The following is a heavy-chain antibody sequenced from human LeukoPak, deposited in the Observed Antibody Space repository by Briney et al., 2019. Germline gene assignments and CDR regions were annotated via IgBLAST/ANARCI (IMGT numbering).Heavy chain of an antibody. J-gene: IGHJ4*02. V-gene: IGHV4-61*01. D-gene: IGHD2-15*01. CDR3: ATRYCSGGSCRFDY. Sequence: PSETLSLTCTVSGGSVSSGSFSWSWIRQPPGKGLEWIGYIYYSGSTNYNPSLKSRVTISVDTSKSQFSLKLSSVAAADTAVYYCATRYCSGGSCRFDYWGQGTLVTVSS. CDR1: GGSVSSGSFS. CDR2: IYYSGST.